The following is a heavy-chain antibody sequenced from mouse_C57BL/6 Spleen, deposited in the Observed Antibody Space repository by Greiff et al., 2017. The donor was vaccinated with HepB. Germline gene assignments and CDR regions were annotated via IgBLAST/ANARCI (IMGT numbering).Heavy chain of an antibody. D-gene: IGHD1-1*01. J-gene: IGHJ2*01. CDR3: GEGYYGSSY. CDR1: GYAFSSSW. V-gene: IGHV1-82*01. CDR2: IYPGDGDT. Sequence: VQLQESGPELVKPGASVKISCKASGYAFSSSWMNWVKQRPGKGLEWIGRIYPGDGDTNYNGKFKGKATLTADKSSSTAYMQLSSLTSEDSAVYFGGEGYYGSSYWGQGTTLTVSS.